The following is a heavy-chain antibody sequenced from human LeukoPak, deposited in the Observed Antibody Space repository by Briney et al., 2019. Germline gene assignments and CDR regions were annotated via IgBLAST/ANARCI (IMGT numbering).Heavy chain of an antibody. CDR1: GGSFSGYY. Sequence: SETLSLTCAVYGGSFSGYYWSWIRQPPGKGLEWIGEINHSGSTNYNPSLKSRVTISVDTSKNQFSLKLSSVTAADTAVYYCARHPITMVRGVIITGGWFDPWGQGTLVTVSS. D-gene: IGHD3-10*01. CDR3: ARHPITMVRGVIITGGWFDP. CDR2: INHSGST. J-gene: IGHJ5*02. V-gene: IGHV4-34*01.